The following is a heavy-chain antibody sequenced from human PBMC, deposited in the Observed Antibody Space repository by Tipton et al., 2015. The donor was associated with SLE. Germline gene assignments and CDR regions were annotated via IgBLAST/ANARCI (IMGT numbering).Heavy chain of an antibody. D-gene: IGHD3-10*01. CDR3: ARRRGSGSYSADY. CDR1: GGSISSYY. V-gene: IGHV4-34*01. J-gene: IGHJ4*02. CDR2: INHSGST. Sequence: TLSLTCTVSGGSISSYYWSWIRQPPGKGLEWIGEINHSGSTNYNPSLKSRVTISVDTSKNQFSLKLSSVTAADTAVYYCARRRGSGSYSADYWGQGTLVTVSS.